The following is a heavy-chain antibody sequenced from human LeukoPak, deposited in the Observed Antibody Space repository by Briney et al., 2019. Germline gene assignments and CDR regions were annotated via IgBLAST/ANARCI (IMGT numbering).Heavy chain of an antibody. CDR2: ISSSGSTI. J-gene: IGHJ6*02. D-gene: IGHD6-13*01. V-gene: IGHV3-48*03. CDR3: ARETAADYYYYGMDV. CDR1: GFTFSSYE. Sequence: GGSLRLSCAASGFTFSSYEMNWVRESPGKGLEWVSYISSSGSTIYHADSVKGQFTISRDNAKNSLYLQMNSLRDEDTAVYYCARETAADYYYYGMDVWGQGTTVTVSS.